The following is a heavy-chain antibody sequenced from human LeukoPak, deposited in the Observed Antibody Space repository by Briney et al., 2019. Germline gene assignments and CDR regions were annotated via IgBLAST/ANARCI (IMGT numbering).Heavy chain of an antibody. J-gene: IGHJ4*02. CDR2: ISSRTYT. V-gene: IGHV3-11*03. D-gene: IGHD1-26*01. CDR3: TRISGSYVFDD. CDR1: GFTFSDYY. Sequence: GGSLRLSCAASGFTFSDYYMSWIRLAPGLGLEWVSYISSRTYTNHADSVKGRYTITRDNAKNSMYLQMNSLRAQDTAVDYWTRISGSYVFDDWGQGTLVTV.